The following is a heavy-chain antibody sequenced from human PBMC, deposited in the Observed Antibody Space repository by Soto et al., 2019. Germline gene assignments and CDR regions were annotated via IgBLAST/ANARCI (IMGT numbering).Heavy chain of an antibody. CDR1: GGSVIDGQTY. J-gene: IGHJ4*02. CDR2: INYRGTT. V-gene: IGHV4-31*03. CDR3: ARDAPGVAPY. D-gene: IGHD2-15*01. Sequence: TLSLTCTVSGGSVIDGQTYLNWIRQHPERGLEWMGYINYRGTTNYSPALKSRILISIDTSKNQFSLRLTSVTAADTAVYYCARDAPGVAPYWGQGTLVTVSS.